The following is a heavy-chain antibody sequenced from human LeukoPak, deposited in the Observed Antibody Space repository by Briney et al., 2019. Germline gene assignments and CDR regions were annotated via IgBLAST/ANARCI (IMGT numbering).Heavy chain of an antibody. Sequence: PGGSLRLSCAASGFTFSSYEMNWVRQAPGKGLEWVSYISSSGSTIYYADSVKGRFTISRDNAKNSLCLQMNSLRAEDTAVYYCAELGITMIGGVWGQGTLVTVSS. CDR3: AELGITMIGGV. V-gene: IGHV3-48*03. CDR1: GFTFSSYE. CDR2: ISSSGSTI. D-gene: IGHD3-10*02. J-gene: IGHJ4*02.